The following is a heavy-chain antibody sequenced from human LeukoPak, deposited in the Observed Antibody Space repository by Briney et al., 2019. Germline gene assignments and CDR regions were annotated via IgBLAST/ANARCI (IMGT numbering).Heavy chain of an antibody. CDR1: GGSISSSSYY. J-gene: IGHJ6*03. CDR2: IYYSGST. D-gene: IGHD6-19*01. CDR3: ARGAGQWLEDYMDV. Sequence: SETLSLTCTVSGGSISSSSYYWGWIRQPPGKGLEWIGSIYYSGSTYYNPSLKSRVTISVDTSKNQFSLKLSSVTAADTAVYYCARGAGQWLEDYMDVWDKGTTVTVSS. V-gene: IGHV4-39*01.